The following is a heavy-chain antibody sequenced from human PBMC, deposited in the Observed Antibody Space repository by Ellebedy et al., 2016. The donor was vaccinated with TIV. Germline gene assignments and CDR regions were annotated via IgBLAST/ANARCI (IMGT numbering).Heavy chain of an antibody. D-gene: IGHD2-2*01. J-gene: IGHJ4*02. V-gene: IGHV3-23*01. CDR1: GFTFSSYA. Sequence: GGSLRLXCAASGFTFSSYAMSCIRFAPGQGLKWVAAIGVIAGITYYADSVKGRFTISRDNSKNTLYLQMNSLRAEDTAVYYCATGGYCSSTRCYHLGYWGQGTLVTVSS. CDR3: ATGGYCSSTRCYHLGY. CDR2: IGVIAGIT.